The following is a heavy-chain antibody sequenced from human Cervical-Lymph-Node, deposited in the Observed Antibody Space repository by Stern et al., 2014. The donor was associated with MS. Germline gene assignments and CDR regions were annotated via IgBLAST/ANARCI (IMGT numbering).Heavy chain of an antibody. CDR3: ARFNWRNNWFDP. J-gene: IGHJ5*02. D-gene: IGHD1-20*01. CDR1: GFSLSNARMG. Sequence: QVTLRESGPVLVKPTETLTLTCTVSGFSLSNARMGVSWIRQPPGKALEXLAHIFSNDEKSYSTSLKSRLTISKDTSKSQVVLTMTNVDPVDTATYYCARFNWRNNWFDPWGQGTLVTVSS. CDR2: IFSNDEK. V-gene: IGHV2-26*01.